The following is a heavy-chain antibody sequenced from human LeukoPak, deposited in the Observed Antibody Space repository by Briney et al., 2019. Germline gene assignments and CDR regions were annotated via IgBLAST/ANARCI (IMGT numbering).Heavy chain of an antibody. D-gene: IGHD3-22*01. CDR3: AKGTAAYYDSSGYYY. CDR1: GFTFSSYA. V-gene: IGHV3-23*01. CDR2: ISGSGGRT. J-gene: IGHJ4*02. Sequence: PGGSLRLSCAASGFTFSSYAMSWVRQAQGKGLEWVSAISGSGGRTYYADSVKGRFTISRDNSKNTLYLQLNSLRAEDAAIYYCAKGTAAYYDSSGYYYWGQGTLVTVSS.